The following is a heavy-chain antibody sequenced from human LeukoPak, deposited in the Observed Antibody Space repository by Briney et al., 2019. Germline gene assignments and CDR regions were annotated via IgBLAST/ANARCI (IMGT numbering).Heavy chain of an antibody. Sequence: GGSLRLSCGASGFTFSSYGMHWVRQAPGKGLEWVAVIWYDGSNKYCVDSVKGRFTISRDNSKNTLYLQMNSLRAEDTAVYYCAREMDYDGSGYPHYYFDYWGQGTLVTVSS. D-gene: IGHD3-22*01. CDR3: AREMDYDGSGYPHYYFDY. V-gene: IGHV3-33*01. CDR1: GFTFSSYG. CDR2: IWYDGSNK. J-gene: IGHJ4*02.